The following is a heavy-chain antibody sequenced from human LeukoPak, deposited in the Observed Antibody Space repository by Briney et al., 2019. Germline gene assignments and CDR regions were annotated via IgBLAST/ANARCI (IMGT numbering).Heavy chain of an antibody. CDR1: GYTFTNYD. Sequence: VSVKVSCKASGYTFTNYDINWVRQATGQGLEWMGWMNPNSGNTGYAQKFQGRVTMTRNTSISTAYMELSSLRSEDTAVYYCARSRGYGSGNGGSPMDVWGQGTTVTVSS. CDR3: ARSRGYGSGNGGSPMDV. D-gene: IGHD3-10*01. J-gene: IGHJ6*02. V-gene: IGHV1-8*01. CDR2: MNPNSGNT.